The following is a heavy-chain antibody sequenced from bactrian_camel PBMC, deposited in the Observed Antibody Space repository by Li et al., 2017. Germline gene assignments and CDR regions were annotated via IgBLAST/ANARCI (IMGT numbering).Heavy chain of an antibody. Sequence: DVQLVESGGGLVQPGESLRLSCVASGITFSRHDMSWVRQAPGKEVEWVAGITCLPSLFRAASYADSVKGRFTISKDNAKNTLYLQMNSLKPEDTAMYYCAAHTWLDSCPRRDTDFRYWGQGTQVTVS. J-gene: IGHJ6*01. V-gene: IGHV3S40*01. CDR3: AAHTWLDSCPRRDTDFRY. CDR1: GITFSRHD. CDR2: ITCLPSLFRAA. D-gene: IGHD1*01.